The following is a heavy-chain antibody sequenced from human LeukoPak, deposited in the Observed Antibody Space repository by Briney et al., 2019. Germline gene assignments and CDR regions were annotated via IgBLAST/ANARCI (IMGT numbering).Heavy chain of an antibody. Sequence: ASVTVSCTASGYTFTSYAMHWVRQAPGQRLEWMGWINAGNGNTKYSQKFQGRVTITRDTSASTAYMELSSLRSEDTAVYYCARSAEYSSGWYASPPYGMDVWGQGTTVTVSS. CDR2: INAGNGNT. D-gene: IGHD6-19*01. CDR1: GYTFTSYA. V-gene: IGHV1-3*01. CDR3: ARSAEYSSGWYASPPYGMDV. J-gene: IGHJ6*02.